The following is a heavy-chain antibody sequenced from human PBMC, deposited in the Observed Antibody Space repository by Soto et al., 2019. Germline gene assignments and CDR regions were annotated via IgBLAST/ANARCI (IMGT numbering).Heavy chain of an antibody. V-gene: IGHV4-31*03. CDR1: GGSISSGGYY. CDR3: ARAQLALGIAAANPFDY. CDR2: IYYSGST. D-gene: IGHD6-13*01. Sequence: SETLSLTCTVSGGSISSGGYYWSWIRQHPGKGLEWIGYIYYSGSTYYNPSLKSRVTISVDTSKNQFSLKLSSVTAADTAVYYCARAQLALGIAAANPFDYWGQGTLVTVSS. J-gene: IGHJ4*02.